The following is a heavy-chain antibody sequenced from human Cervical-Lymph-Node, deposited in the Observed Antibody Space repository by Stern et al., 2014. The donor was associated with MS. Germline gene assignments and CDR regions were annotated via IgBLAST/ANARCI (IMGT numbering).Heavy chain of an antibody. CDR3: AKAEYSSAWLNWYFDL. Sequence: DQLVESGGGVVQPGWSLRLSCAASGFTFSSYGMHWVRQAPGKGLEWVAVISHAGSKKYYADSVKGRFTNSRDNFKTTLYLQMNSLRAEDTAVYYCAKAEYSSAWLNWYFDLWGRGTLVTFSS. J-gene: IGHJ2*01. CDR1: GFTFSSYG. V-gene: IGHV3-30*18. D-gene: IGHD6-19*01. CDR2: ISHAGSKK.